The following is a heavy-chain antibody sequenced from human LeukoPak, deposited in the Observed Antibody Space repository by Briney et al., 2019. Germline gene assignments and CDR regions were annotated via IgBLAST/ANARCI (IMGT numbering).Heavy chain of an antibody. J-gene: IGHJ6*03. CDR1: GYSISSGYY. D-gene: IGHD4-11*01. CDR3: ARDRGINYPDYMDV. V-gene: IGHV4-38-2*02. CDR2: IYHSGST. Sequence: SETLSLTCTVSGYSISSGYYWGWIRQPPGKGLEWIGSIYHSGSTYYNPSLKSRVTISVDTSKNQFSLKLSSVTAADTAVYYCARDRGINYPDYMDVWGKGTTVTVSS.